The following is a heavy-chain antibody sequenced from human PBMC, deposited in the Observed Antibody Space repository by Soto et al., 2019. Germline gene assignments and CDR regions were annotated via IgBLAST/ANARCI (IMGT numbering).Heavy chain of an antibody. CDR3: ARDPDYYYYMDV. CDR2: ISSSSSYI. CDR1: GFTFSSYS. V-gene: IGHV3-21*01. Sequence: GGSLRLSCAASGFTFSSYSMNWVRQAPGKGLEWVSSISSSSSYIYYADSVKGRFTISRDNAKNSLYLQMNSLRAEDTAVYYCARDPDYYYYMDVWGKGTTVTVSS. J-gene: IGHJ6*03.